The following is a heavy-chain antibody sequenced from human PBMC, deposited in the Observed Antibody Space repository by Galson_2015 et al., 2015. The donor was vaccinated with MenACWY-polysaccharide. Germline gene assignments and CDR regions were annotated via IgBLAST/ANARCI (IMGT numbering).Heavy chain of an antibody. CDR3: ARGYSAYD. V-gene: IGHV3-23*01. CDR2: LSPTTGNT. D-gene: IGHD5-12*01. Sequence: SLRLSCAGSGLTFSSCGMGWVRQAPGKGLEWVSGLSPTTGNTYYADSVRGRFTISRDNAKNTLYLQMNSLRAEDTALYYCARGYSAYDWGQGTLVTVSA. CDR1: GLTFSSCG. J-gene: IGHJ4*02.